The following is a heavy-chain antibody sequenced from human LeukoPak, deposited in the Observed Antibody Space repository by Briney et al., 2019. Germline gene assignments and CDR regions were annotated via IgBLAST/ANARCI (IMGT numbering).Heavy chain of an antibody. CDR2: INPSGGST. D-gene: IGHD1-26*01. V-gene: IGHV1-46*01. Sequence: ASVKVSCKASGYTFTSYYMYWVRQAPGQGLEWMGIINPSGGSTSYAQKFQGRVTMTRGMSTSTVYMELSSLRSEDTAVYYCARTEVSGSYCFDYWGQGTLVTVSS. CDR1: GYTFTSYY. CDR3: ARTEVSGSYCFDY. J-gene: IGHJ4*02.